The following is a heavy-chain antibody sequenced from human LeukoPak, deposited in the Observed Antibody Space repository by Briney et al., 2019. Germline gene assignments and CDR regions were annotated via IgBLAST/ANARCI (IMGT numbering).Heavy chain of an antibody. D-gene: IGHD3-9*01. CDR1: GFTFTSSA. CDR2: IVVGSGNT. CDR3: AARRKLRYFDWPIGMDV. J-gene: IGHJ6*02. V-gene: IGHV1-58*01. Sequence: EASVKVSCKASGFTFTSSAVQWVRQARGQRLEWIGWIVVGSGNTNYAQKFQERVTVTRDMSISTAYMELSSLRSEDTAVYYCAARRKLRYFDWPIGMDVWGQGTTVTVSS.